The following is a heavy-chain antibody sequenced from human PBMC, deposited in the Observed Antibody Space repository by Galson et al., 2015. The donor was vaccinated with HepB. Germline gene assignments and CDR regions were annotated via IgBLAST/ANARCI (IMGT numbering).Heavy chain of an antibody. CDR2: ISSSSSTI. J-gene: IGHJ6*02. CDR3: ARDLKRYGDYDYYYYGMDV. Sequence: SLRLSCAASGFTFSSYSMNWVRQAPGKGLEWVSYISSSSSTIYYADSVKGRFTISRDNAKNSLYLQMNSLRAEDTAVYYCARDLKRYGDYDYYYYGMDVWGQGTTVTVSS. CDR1: GFTFSSYS. V-gene: IGHV3-48*01. D-gene: IGHD4-17*01.